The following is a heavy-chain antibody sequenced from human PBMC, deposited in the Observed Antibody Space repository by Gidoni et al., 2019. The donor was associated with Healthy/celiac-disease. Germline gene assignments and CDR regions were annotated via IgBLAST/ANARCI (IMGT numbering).Heavy chain of an antibody. CDR3: ARDSSGWSYFDY. D-gene: IGHD6-19*01. Sequence: QVTLKESGPALVKPTQTLTLTCTFSGFSLSTSGMRVSWIRQPPGKALEWLARIDWDDDKFYSTSLKTMLTISNDTSKNQVVLTMTNMDPVDTATYYCARDSSGWSYFDYWGQGTLVTVSS. V-gene: IGHV2-70*04. CDR1: GFSLSTSGMR. CDR2: IDWDDDK. J-gene: IGHJ4*02.